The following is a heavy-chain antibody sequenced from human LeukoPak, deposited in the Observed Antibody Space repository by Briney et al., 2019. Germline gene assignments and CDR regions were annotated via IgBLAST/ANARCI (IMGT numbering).Heavy chain of an antibody. D-gene: IGHD1-26*01. CDR1: GFTFSSYE. CDR2: ISSSGSTI. J-gene: IGHJ4*02. V-gene: IGHV3-48*03. CDR3: ARDTAVVGADNFDH. Sequence: GGSLRLSCAASGFTFSSYEMNWVRQVPGKGLEWVSYISSSGSTIYYADSVKGRFTISRDNAKNSLYLQMNSLRAEDTAVYYCARDTAVVGADNFDHWGQGTLVTVSS.